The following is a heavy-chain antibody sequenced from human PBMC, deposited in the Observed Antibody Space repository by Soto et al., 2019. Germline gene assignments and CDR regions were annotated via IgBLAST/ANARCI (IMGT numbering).Heavy chain of an antibody. Sequence: PGGSLRLSCAASGFTFSSYWMHWVRQAPGKGLVWVSRINSIGGSTHYADSVRGRFTISRDNSKNTLSLQMNSLTAEDTAVYFCAKRRGAGGHFDYWGQGALVTVSS. V-gene: IGHV3-74*01. CDR2: INSIGGST. D-gene: IGHD2-15*01. CDR1: GFTFSSYW. CDR3: AKRRGAGGHFDY. J-gene: IGHJ4*02.